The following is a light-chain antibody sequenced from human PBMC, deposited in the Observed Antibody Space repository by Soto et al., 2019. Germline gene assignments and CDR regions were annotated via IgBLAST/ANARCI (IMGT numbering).Light chain of an antibody. V-gene: IGLV2-8*01. CDR2: EVS. J-gene: IGLJ1*01. CDR3: SSYAGSNIFGV. Sequence: QSVLTQPPSASGSPGQPVTLSCTGTSSDVGGYNYVSWYQQHPGKAPKLIIYEVSKRPSGVPDRFSGSKSGNTASLTVSGLQAEDEADYYCSSYAGSNIFGVFGTGTQLTVL. CDR1: SSDVGGYNY.